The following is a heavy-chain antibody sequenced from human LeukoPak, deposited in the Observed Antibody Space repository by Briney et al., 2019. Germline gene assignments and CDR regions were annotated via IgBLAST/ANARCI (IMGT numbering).Heavy chain of an antibody. J-gene: IGHJ5*02. CDR1: GGTFSSYA. Sequence: ASVKVSCKASGGTFSSYAISWVRPAPGQGLEWMGGIIPIFGTANYAQKFQGRVTITTDESTSTAYMELSSLRSEDTAVYYCARALRAPGWFDPWGQGTLVTVSS. V-gene: IGHV1-69*05. D-gene: IGHD1-14*01. CDR2: IIPIFGTA. CDR3: ARALRAPGWFDP.